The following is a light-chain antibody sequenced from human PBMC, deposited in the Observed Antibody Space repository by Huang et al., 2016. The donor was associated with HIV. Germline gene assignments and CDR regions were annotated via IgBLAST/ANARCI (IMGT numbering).Light chain of an antibody. J-gene: IGKJ3*01. V-gene: IGKV1D-12*01. CDR3: QQANTSLVA. CDR2: GGS. Sequence: DFQMTQSPSSVSAFVGDRVNITCRASQGISSWLGWYQQRPGNAPKVLIYGGSTLQSGVPSRFSGSGSGTEFTLTISSLQTEDSGTYYCQQANTSLVAYGPGTKVEIK. CDR1: QGISSW.